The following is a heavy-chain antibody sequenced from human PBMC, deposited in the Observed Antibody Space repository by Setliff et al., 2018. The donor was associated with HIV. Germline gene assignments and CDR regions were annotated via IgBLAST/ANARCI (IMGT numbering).Heavy chain of an antibody. V-gene: IGHV4-61*09. CDR2: MYTSGSA. Sequence: SETLSLTCTVSGGSISSGSYFWSWIRQPAGKGLEWIGHMYTSGSANYNPSLSSRVTISLDTSKNQFSLKLSSVTAADTAVYYCAREYYRSGGYYSGWKYYYMDVWGKGTTVTVSS. CDR1: GGSISSGSYF. CDR3: AREYYRSGGYYSGWKYYYMDV. J-gene: IGHJ6*03. D-gene: IGHD2-15*01.